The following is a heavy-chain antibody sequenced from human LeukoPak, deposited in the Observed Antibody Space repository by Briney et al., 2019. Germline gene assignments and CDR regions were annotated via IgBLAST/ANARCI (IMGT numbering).Heavy chain of an antibody. V-gene: IGHV3-48*04. J-gene: IGHJ4*02. CDR3: VREGCSAGSCYLGLDY. D-gene: IGHD2-15*01. CDR1: GFPFSSYN. CDR2: ISSSGTI. Sequence: GGSLILSCAASGFPFSSYNMNWVRQAPGKGLEWISYISSSGTIYYADSVKGRFTISRDNAKNSLYLQMNSLRAEDTAVYYCVREGCSAGSCYLGLDYWGQGTLVTVSS.